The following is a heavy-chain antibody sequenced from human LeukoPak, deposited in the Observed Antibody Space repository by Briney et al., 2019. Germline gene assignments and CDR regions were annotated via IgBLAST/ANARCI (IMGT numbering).Heavy chain of an antibody. CDR2: IRESGGST. CDR3: AKTKPYGTTWYGGID. J-gene: IGHJ4*02. CDR1: GFTFSSYA. D-gene: IGHD6-13*01. V-gene: IGHV3-23*01. Sequence: GGSLRLSYVASGFTFSSYAMSWVRQAPGKGLEWVSAIRESGGSTHYADSVKGRFTISRDNSKNTLYLQMNSLRAEDTAVYYCAKTKPYGTTWYGGIDWGQGALVTVSS.